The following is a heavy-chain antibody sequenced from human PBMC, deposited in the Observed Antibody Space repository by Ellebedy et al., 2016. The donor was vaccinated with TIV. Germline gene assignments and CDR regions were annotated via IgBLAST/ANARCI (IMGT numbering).Heavy chain of an antibody. CDR2: IKQDGSEK. CDR1: GFTFSSYW. D-gene: IGHD6-13*01. V-gene: IGHV3-7*01. Sequence: GESLKISXAASGFTFSSYWMSWVRQAPGKGLEWVANIKQDGSEKYYVDSVKGRFTISRDNAKNSLYLQMNSLRAEDTAVYYCARDGYSSSWFPFDYWGQGTLVTVSS. CDR3: ARDGYSSSWFPFDY. J-gene: IGHJ4*02.